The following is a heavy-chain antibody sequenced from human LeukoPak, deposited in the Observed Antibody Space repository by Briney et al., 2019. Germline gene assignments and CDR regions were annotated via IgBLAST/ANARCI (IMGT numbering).Heavy chain of an antibody. J-gene: IGHJ4*02. Sequence: GGSLRLSCAASGFSFSNYYMLWVRQAPGVGLVSVSRISSDGATTIYADSVKGRFTVSRDNADNTMFLQMNSVRDEDTAVYYCATKQWLAPPPDSWGQGTPVTVSS. V-gene: IGHV3-74*01. CDR3: ATKQWLAPPPDS. CDR1: GFSFSNYY. CDR2: ISSDGATT. D-gene: IGHD6-19*01.